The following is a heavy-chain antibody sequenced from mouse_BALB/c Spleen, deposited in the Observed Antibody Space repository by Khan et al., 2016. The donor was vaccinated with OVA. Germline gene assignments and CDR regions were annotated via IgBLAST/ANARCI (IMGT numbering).Heavy chain of an antibody. CDR1: GYTFTSYW. J-gene: IGHJ2*01. CDR2: TNPTNGRT. CDR3: ARIKKIVATDFDD. V-gene: IGHV1S81*02. Sequence: QVQLQQSGAELVKAGASVKMSCKASGYTFTSYWMHWVKQRLGQCLEWFADTNPTNGRTYYNEKFKSKATLTVDKSSSTAYMLLSGPTFEDSAVYYCARIKKIVATDFDDWGQGTTLTVSS. D-gene: IGHD1-1*01.